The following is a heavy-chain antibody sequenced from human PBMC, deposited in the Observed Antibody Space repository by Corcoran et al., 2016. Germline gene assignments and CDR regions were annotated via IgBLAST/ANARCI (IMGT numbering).Heavy chain of an antibody. CDR3: ARGDYDYVWGSYRRRYYFDY. V-gene: IGHV4-59*12. D-gene: IGHD3-16*02. Sequence: QVQLQESGPGLVKPSETLSLTCTVSGGSISSYYWSWIRQPPGKGLEWIGYIYYSGSTNYNPSLKSRVTISVDTSKNQFSLKLSSVTAADTAVYYGARGDYDYVWGSYRRRYYFDYWGQGTLVTVSS. J-gene: IGHJ4*02. CDR2: IYYSGST. CDR1: GGSISSYY.